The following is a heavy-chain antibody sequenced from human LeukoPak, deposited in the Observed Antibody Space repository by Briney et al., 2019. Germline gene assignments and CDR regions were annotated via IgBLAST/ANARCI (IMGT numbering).Heavy chain of an antibody. CDR1: GDFISGSSYY. V-gene: IGHV4-39*01. J-gene: IGHJ4*02. CDR3: ARLRDTNFDY. D-gene: IGHD5-18*01. CDR2: IYYSGTT. Sequence: PSETLSLTCTVSGDFISGSSYYWGWIRQPPGKGLEWIGSIYYSGTTYYNPSLKSRVTISVDTSKNQFSLKLSSVTAADTAVYYCARLRDTNFDYWGQGTLVTVSS.